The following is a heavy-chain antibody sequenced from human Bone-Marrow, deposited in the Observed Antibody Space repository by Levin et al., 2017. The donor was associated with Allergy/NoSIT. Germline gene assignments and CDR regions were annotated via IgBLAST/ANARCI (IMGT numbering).Heavy chain of an antibody. CDR2: ISSSSSYI. D-gene: IGHD6-19*01. CDR1: GFTFSSYS. CDR3: ARAPGIAVAGTTRFLFDP. Sequence: SCAASGFTFSSYSMNWVRQAPGKGLEWVSSISSSSSYIYYADSVNGRFTISRDNAKNSLYLQMNSLRAEDTAVYYCARAPGIAVAGTTRFLFDPWGQGTLVTVSS. V-gene: IGHV3-21*01. J-gene: IGHJ5*02.